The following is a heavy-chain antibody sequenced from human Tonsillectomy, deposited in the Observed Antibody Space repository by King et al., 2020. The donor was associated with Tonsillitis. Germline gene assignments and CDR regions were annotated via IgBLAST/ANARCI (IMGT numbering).Heavy chain of an antibody. Sequence: LVESGGGVVQPGRSLRLSCAASGFTFSSYGMHWVRQAPGKGLEWVAVIWYDGSNKYYADSVKGRCTISRDNSKNTLYLQMKSLRAEDTAVYYCARDSRRQRFDYWGQGTLVTVSS. CDR2: IWYDGSNK. D-gene: IGHD1-1*01. J-gene: IGHJ4*02. CDR3: ARDSRRQRFDY. V-gene: IGHV3-33*01. CDR1: GFTFSSYG.